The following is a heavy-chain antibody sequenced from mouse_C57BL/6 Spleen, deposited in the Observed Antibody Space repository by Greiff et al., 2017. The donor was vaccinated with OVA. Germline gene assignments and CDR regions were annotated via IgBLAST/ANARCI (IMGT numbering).Heavy chain of an antibody. CDR3: ARRGDDYNYFDY. CDR2: IAPANGNT. J-gene: IGHJ2*01. Sequence: VQLQQSVAELVRPGASVKLSCTASGFNIQNTYMHWVKQRPEQGLEWIGRIAPANGNTKYAPKFQGKATITADTSSNTAYLQLSSLTSEDTAIYYCARRGDDYNYFDYWGQGTTLTVSS. CDR1: GFNIQNTY. D-gene: IGHD2-4*01. V-gene: IGHV14-3*01.